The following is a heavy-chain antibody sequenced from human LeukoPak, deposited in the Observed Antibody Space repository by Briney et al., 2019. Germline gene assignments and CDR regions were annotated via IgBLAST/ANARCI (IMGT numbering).Heavy chain of an antibody. V-gene: IGHV3-23*01. CDR2: ISGSGGST. J-gene: IGHJ5*02. CDR1: GFTFSSYA. CDR3: AKDPWYDFWSGRRWFDP. Sequence: PGGSLRLSCAASGFTFSSYAMSWVRQAPGKGLEWVSAISGSGGSTYYADSVKGRFTMSRDNSKSTLYLQMNSLRAEDTAVYYCAKDPWYDFWSGRRWFDPWGQGTLVSVSS. D-gene: IGHD3-3*01.